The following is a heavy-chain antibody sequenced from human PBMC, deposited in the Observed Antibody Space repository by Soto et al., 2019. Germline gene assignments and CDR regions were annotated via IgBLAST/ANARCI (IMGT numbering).Heavy chain of an antibody. D-gene: IGHD2-15*01. CDR3: ARVGWHLRGRAFDI. CDR1: GLTVINNY. J-gene: IGHJ3*02. CDR2: IYSDGHT. V-gene: IGHV3-66*01. Sequence: EVQLVESGGGLVQPGGSLRLSCAASGLTVINNYMTWVRQAPGKGLEWVSIIYSDGHTYYADAVKGRFTISRDNSKNTLNLQMNSLTAEDTAVYYCARVGWHLRGRAFDIWGQGTLVTVSA.